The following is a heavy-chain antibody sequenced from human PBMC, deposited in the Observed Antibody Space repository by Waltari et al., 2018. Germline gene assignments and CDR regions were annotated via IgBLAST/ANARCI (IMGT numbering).Heavy chain of an antibody. Sequence: QVQLQQWGAGLLKPSETLSLTCAVFGGSFSAYHWSWIRQSPGKGLEWIGEINHSGSAIYNPSLKSRVTISLDTSKRQVSLRLSSVTAADTAVYFCARGTGGSSTYYFAGMDVWDQGTTVTVSS. V-gene: IGHV4-34*01. D-gene: IGHD3-22*01. J-gene: IGHJ6*02. CDR2: INHSGSA. CDR3: ARGTGGSSTYYFAGMDV. CDR1: GGSFSAYH.